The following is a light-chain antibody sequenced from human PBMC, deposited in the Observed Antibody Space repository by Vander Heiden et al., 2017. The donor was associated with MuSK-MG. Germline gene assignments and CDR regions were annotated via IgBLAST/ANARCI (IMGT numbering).Light chain of an antibody. V-gene: IGLV2-14*01. CDR1: SSDVGGYSY. Sequence: QSALTQPASVSGSPGQSITISCTGTSSDVGGYSYVAWYQQHPGKAAKLMIYDGSNQPSGVSNRCSCCKSGNTASLTTTGLQAEDEADYYCCSYTNSSTRLYVFGTGTKVTVL. CDR2: DGS. CDR3: CSYTNSSTRLYV. J-gene: IGLJ1*01.